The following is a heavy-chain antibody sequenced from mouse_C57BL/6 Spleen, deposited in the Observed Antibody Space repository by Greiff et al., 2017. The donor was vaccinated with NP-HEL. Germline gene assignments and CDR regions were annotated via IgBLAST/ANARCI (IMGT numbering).Heavy chain of an antibody. CDR2: INPSTGGT. Sequence: VQLQQSGPELVKPGASVKISCKASGYSFTGYYMNWVKQSPEKSLEWIGEINPSTGGTTYNQKFKAKATLTVDKSSSTAYMQLKSLTSEDSAVYYCARSLPPDYYGSSPYYAMDYWGQGTSVTVSS. J-gene: IGHJ4*01. V-gene: IGHV1-42*01. CDR3: ARSLPPDYYGSSPYYAMDY. CDR1: GYSFTGYY. D-gene: IGHD1-1*01.